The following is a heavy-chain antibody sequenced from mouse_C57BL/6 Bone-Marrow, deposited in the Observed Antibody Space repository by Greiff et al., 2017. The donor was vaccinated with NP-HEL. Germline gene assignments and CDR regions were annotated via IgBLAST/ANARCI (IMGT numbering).Heavy chain of an antibody. CDR2: ISSGGDYS. J-gene: IGHJ2*01. D-gene: IGHD1-1*01. CDR1: GFTFSSYA. Sequence: EVQVVESGEGLVKPFFSLKLSCAASGFTFSSYAMSWVRQTPAKRLEWVAYISSGGDYSYYADTVKGRFTISRDNARNTLYLQMSSLKSEDTAMYYCTRDGVGGGYFDYCGQGTTLTVSS. V-gene: IGHV5-9-1*02. CDR3: TRDGVGGGYFDY.